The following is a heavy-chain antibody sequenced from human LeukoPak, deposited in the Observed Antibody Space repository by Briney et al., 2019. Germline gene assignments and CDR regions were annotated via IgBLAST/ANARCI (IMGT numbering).Heavy chain of an antibody. CDR2: ISSSRSYI. Sequence: GGSLRLSCPASGFTFSSYSMSCISQAQENGLEWDSSISSSRSYIYYADSMKGRFSISRDTAKNSLYMQRNSQRTEGTGVSYCGRVSGYGQFDYWGQGTLVGV. D-gene: IGHD5-12*01. CDR1: GFTFSSYS. V-gene: IGHV3-21*01. J-gene: IGHJ4*02. CDR3: GRVSGYGQFDY.